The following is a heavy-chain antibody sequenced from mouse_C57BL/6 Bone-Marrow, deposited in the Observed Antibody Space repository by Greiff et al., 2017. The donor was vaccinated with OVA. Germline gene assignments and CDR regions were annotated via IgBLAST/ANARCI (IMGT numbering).Heavy chain of an antibody. CDR1: GFTFSDYY. CDR3: ARSGYGSYWYFDV. V-gene: IGHV5-12*01. CDR2: ISNGGGST. D-gene: IGHD1-1*01. Sequence: EVKLMESGGGLVQPGGSLKLSCAASGFTFSDYYMYWVRQTPEKRLEWVAYISNGGGSTYYPDTVKGRFTISRDNAKNTLYLQMSRLKSEDTAMYYGARSGYGSYWYFDVWGTGTTVTVSS. J-gene: IGHJ1*03.